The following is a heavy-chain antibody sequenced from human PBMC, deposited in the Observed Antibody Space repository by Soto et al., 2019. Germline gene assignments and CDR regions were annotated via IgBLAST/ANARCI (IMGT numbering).Heavy chain of an antibody. CDR3: ARANYSSSWYIGSWFDP. J-gene: IGHJ5*02. CDR1: GGTFNSYT. V-gene: IGHV1-69*13. CDR2: FIPIFNTG. Sequence: SVKVSCKASGGTFNSYTISWVRQASGQGLEWIGGFIPIFNTGNYAQKFQGRVTITADESASRVYMVLSSLRSEDTAVYFCARANYSSSWYIGSWFDPWGQGTQVTVSS. D-gene: IGHD6-13*01.